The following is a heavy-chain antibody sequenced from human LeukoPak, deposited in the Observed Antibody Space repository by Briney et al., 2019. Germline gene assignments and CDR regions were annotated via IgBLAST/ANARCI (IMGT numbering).Heavy chain of an antibody. J-gene: IGHJ6*02. CDR2: IGTAGDT. CDR3: ARAFEGLKGMDV. Sequence: GGSLRLSCAASGFTFSSYDMHWVRHATGKGLEWVSAIGTAGDTYYPGSVKGRFTISRENAKNSLYLQMNSLRAGDTAVYYCARAFEGLKGMDVWGQGTTVTVSS. CDR1: GFTFSSYD. V-gene: IGHV3-13*01.